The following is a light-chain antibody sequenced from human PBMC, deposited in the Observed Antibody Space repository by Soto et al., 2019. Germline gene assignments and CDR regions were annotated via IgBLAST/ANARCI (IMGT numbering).Light chain of an antibody. V-gene: IGKV1-5*01. CDR2: DAS. J-gene: IGKJ1*01. CDR1: HNISMW. Sequence: DIQMTQSPSTLSASVGDRVSFTCRASHNISMWLAWYQQRPGKAPSLLITDASKLESGVPPRFNGSRSETEFTLTIHNLQPDDFATYYCQQYNSFPWTFGLGTKVEIK. CDR3: QQYNSFPWT.